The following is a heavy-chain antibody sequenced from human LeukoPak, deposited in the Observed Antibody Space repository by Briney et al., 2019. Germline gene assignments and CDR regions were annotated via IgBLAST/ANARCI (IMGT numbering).Heavy chain of an antibody. V-gene: IGHV1-8*01. D-gene: IGHD5-24*01. CDR3: ARRSDGYNYVDY. J-gene: IGHJ4*02. CDR2: MNPNSGNT. Sequence: ASVKVSCKASGYTFTSYDINWVRQATGQGLEWMGWMNPNSGNTGCAQKFQGRVTMTRNTSISTAYMELSSLRSEDTAVYYCARRSDGYNYVDYWGQGTLVTVSS. CDR1: GYTFTSYD.